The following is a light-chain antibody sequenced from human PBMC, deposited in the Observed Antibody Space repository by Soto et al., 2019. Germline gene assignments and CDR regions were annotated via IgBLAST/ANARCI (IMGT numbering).Light chain of an antibody. CDR2: GAS. CDR1: QTVSSY. Sequence: ENVLTQSPGTLSLSPGERATLSCSASQTVSSYLTWYQQRPGQAPRLLIYGASKRATGIPDRFSGSGSGTDFTPTISRLETADFALDYCQQYGTSPISFGQGTRLAIK. J-gene: IGKJ5*01. V-gene: IGKV3-20*01. CDR3: QQYGTSPIS.